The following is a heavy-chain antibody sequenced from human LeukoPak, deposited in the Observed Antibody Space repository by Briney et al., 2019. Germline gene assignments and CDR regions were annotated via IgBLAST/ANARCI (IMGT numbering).Heavy chain of an antibody. V-gene: IGHV5-51*01. Sequence: GEXLKISFKGSGYRFSSYWIGWVRQMPGKGLEWMGIIHPGDSETSYSPSFQGQVTISADKSISTAYLQWSSLKASDTAMYYCVRALGYCTSGSCYYYDYWGQGTLVTVSS. D-gene: IGHD2-15*01. CDR1: GYRFSSYW. CDR3: VRALGYCTSGSCYYYDY. CDR2: IHPGDSET. J-gene: IGHJ4*02.